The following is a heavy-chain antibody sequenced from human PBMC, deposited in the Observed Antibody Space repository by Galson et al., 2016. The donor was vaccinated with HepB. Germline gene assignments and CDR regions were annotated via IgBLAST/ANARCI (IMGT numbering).Heavy chain of an antibody. CDR3: VRDPLDYFRGTYRPTGFDV. J-gene: IGHJ3*01. CDR2: IIPLFKTT. D-gene: IGHD3-16*02. CDR1: GGTFNTHG. V-gene: IGHV1-69*01. Sequence: VKVSCKASGGTFNTHGLSWVRQAPGQGLEWMGQIIPLFKTTTYAQKFQGRVTLDADESSTTVYMDLRSLTVDDTAVYYCVRDPLDYFRGTYRPTGFDVWGQGTLVFVSS.